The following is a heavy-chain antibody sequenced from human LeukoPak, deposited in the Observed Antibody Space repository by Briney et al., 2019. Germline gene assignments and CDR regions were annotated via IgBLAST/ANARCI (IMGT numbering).Heavy chain of an antibody. CDR1: GFTFSSYG. Sequence: PGGSLRLSCAASGFTFSSYGMHWVRQAPGKGLEWVAVISYDGSNKYYADSVKGRFTISRDNSKNTLYLQMNSLRAEDTAVYYCARGDSSGYYYVDYWGQGTLVTVSS. CDR2: ISYDGSNK. J-gene: IGHJ4*02. D-gene: IGHD3-22*01. CDR3: ARGDSSGYYYVDY. V-gene: IGHV3-30*03.